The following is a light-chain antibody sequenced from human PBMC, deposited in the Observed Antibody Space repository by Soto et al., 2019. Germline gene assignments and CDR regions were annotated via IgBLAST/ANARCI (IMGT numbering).Light chain of an antibody. V-gene: IGKV3-20*01. CDR2: GAS. CDR3: QQYDSSSYT. Sequence: EIVLTQSPGTLSLSPGERATLSCRASQSVSSSYLAWYHQKPGQAPRLLIYGASSRATGIPDRFSGSGSGTHFTLTISRREPEDFAVYYCQQYDSSSYTFGQGTKLESK. CDR1: QSVSSSY. J-gene: IGKJ2*01.